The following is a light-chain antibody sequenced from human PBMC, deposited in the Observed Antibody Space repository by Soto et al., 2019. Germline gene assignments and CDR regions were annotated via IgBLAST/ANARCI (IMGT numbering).Light chain of an antibody. Sequence: DIKMTQSPSTLSASVGDRVTITCRASQSISDWLAWYQQKPGKAPKFLIYKASNLESGVPSRFSGSGSGTEFTLSISIVQPDDFATYYCQYYDSYSWTFGQGTKVEIK. CDR1: QSISDW. CDR2: KAS. CDR3: QYYDSYSWT. V-gene: IGKV1-5*03. J-gene: IGKJ1*01.